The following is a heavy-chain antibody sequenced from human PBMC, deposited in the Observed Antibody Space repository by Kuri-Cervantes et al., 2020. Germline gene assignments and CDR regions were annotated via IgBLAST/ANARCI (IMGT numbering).Heavy chain of an antibody. CDR3: ARGRRRQWLATYFDY. CDR1: GGSFSGYY. D-gene: IGHD6-19*01. J-gene: IGHJ4*02. Sequence: SETLSLTCAVYGGSFSGYYWSWIRQPPGKGLEWIGEINHSGSTNYNPSLKSRVTISIDTSKNQFSLKLSSVTAADTAVYYCARGRRRQWLATYFDYWGQGTLVTVSS. CDR2: INHSGST. V-gene: IGHV4-34*01.